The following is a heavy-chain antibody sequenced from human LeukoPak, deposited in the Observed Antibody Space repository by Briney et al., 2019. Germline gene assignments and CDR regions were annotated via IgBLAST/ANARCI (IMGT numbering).Heavy chain of an antibody. J-gene: IGHJ6*04. CDR1: GGSISSYY. CDR2: IYYSGST. CDR3: ARDNWATDYYYGMDV. V-gene: IGHV4-59*01. Sequence: SETLSLTCTLSGGSISSYYWSWIRQPPGKGLEWVGYIYYSGSTNYNPSLKSRVTISVDTSKNQFSLKLSSVTAADTAVYYCARDNWATDYYYGMDVWGKGTTVTVSS. D-gene: IGHD7-27*01.